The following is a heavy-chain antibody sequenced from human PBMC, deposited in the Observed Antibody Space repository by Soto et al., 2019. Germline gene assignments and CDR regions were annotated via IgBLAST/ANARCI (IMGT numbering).Heavy chain of an antibody. V-gene: IGHV4-59*01. J-gene: IGHJ3*02. CDR2: IYYSGST. Sequence: PSETLSLTCTVSGGSISSYYWSWIRQHPGKGLEWIGYIYYSGSTNYNPSLKSRVTISVDTSKNQFSLKLSSVTAADTAVYYCARGGYYDFWSGYYRGRDDAFDIWGQGTMVTVSS. D-gene: IGHD3-3*01. CDR3: ARGGYYDFWSGYYRGRDDAFDI. CDR1: GGSISSYY.